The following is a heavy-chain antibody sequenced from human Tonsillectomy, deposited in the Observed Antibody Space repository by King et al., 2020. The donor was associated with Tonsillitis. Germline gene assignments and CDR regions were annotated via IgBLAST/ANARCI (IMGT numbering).Heavy chain of an antibody. V-gene: IGHV3-21*01. J-gene: IGHJ4*02. CDR3: ARDSGALWGFDS. CDR2: ITSSSYYI. CDR1: GFTFSSYS. D-gene: IGHD1-26*01. Sequence: VQLVQSGGGLVKPGGSLRLSCAASGFTFSSYSMNWVRQAPGKGLEWVSSITSSSYYIYYADSVKGRFTVSSDNAKNSLYLQMNSLRAEDTAVYYCARDSGALWGFDSWGQGTLVTVSS.